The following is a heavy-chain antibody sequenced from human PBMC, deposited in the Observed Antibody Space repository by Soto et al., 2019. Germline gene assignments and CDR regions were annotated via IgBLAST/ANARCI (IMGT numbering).Heavy chain of an antibody. CDR1: GGTFSSYA. V-gene: IGHV1-69*13. Sequence: SVKVSCKASGGTFSSYAISWVRQAPGQGLEWMGGIIPIFGTANYAQKFQGRVTITADESTSTAYMELSGLRSEDTAVYYCARRGWNRQGDAFDIWGQGTMVTV. D-gene: IGHD1-1*01. CDR3: ARRGWNRQGDAFDI. J-gene: IGHJ3*02. CDR2: IIPIFGTA.